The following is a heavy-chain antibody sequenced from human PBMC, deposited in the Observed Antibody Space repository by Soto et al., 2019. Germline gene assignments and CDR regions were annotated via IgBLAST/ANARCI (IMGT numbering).Heavy chain of an antibody. CDR1: GFTFSSYA. V-gene: IGHV3-30-3*01. D-gene: IGHD3-22*01. CDR3: ARGGKGLLQPNWLDP. Sequence: GGSLSLSCAASGFTFSSYAMHWVRQAPGKGLEWVAVISYDGSNKYYADSVKGRLSISRDNSKNTLYLQMKSLRAEDTAVYYCARGGKGLLQPNWLDPCGQGTLATI. CDR2: ISYDGSNK. J-gene: IGHJ5*02.